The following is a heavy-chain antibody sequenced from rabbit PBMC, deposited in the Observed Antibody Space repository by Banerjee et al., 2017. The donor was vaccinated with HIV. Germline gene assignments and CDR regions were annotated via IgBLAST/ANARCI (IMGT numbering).Heavy chain of an antibody. V-gene: IGHV1S45*01. D-gene: IGHD3-1*01. CDR2: IYTSSGTT. Sequence: QEQLKESGGGLVQPGGSLKLSCKASGFDFSSYAITWVRQAPGKGLEWIACIYTSSGTTYYASWAKGRFTISKTSSTTVTLQMTSLTAADTATYFCARAGLWGQGTLVTVS. CDR1: GFDFSSYA. CDR3: ARAGL. J-gene: IGHJ3*01.